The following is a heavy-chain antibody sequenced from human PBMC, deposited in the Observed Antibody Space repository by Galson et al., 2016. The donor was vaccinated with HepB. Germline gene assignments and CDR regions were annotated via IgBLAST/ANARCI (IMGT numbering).Heavy chain of an antibody. CDR3: AKEVGWLPPGYMDY. CDR2: ISGGGGST. V-gene: IGHV3-23*01. D-gene: IGHD5-18*01. J-gene: IGHJ4*02. CDR1: GFTFSSYI. Sequence: SLRLSCAASGFTFSSYIMSWVRQAPGKGLEWVSAISGGGGSTYYADSVKGRFTISRDNSKNTLYLQMNSLRAEDTAVYYCAKEVGWLPPGYMDYWGQGTLVTVSS.